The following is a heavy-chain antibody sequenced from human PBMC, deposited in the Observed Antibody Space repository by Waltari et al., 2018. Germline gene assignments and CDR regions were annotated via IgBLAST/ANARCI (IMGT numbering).Heavy chain of an antibody. V-gene: IGHV1-2*06. CDR3: ARDPMGCSSTSCYYYYYMDV. CDR2: INPNSGGT. D-gene: IGHD2-2*01. Sequence: QVQLVQSGAEVKKPGASVKVSCKASGYTFTGYYMHWVRQAPGQGLEWMGRINPNSGGTNYAQKFQGRVTMTRDTSISTAYMELSRLRSDDTAVYYGARDPMGCSSTSCYYYYYMDVWGKGTTVTVSS. CDR1: GYTFTGYY. J-gene: IGHJ6*03.